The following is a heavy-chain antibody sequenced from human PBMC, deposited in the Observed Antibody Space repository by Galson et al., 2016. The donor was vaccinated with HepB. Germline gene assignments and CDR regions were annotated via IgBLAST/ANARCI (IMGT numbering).Heavy chain of an antibody. CDR3: ARDISVTGMDV. CDR2: IKKDGSEK. J-gene: IGHJ6*02. D-gene: IGHD5-18*01. CDR1: GFTLSSYW. V-gene: IGHV3-7*05. Sequence: SLRLSCAASGFTLSSYWMSWVRQAPGKGLEWVANIKKDGSEKYYVDSVKGRFTISRDNAKNSLYLQTSSLRAEETSVYYCARDISVTGMDVWGQGTTVTVSS.